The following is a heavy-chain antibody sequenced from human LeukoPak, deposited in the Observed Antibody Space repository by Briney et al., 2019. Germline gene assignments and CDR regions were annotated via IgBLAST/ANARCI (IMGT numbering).Heavy chain of an antibody. CDR3: ARGYYDSSGSALYYFDY. J-gene: IGHJ4*02. CDR1: GGSISSYY. V-gene: IGHV4-59*12. CDR2: IYYSGST. Sequence: SETLSLTCTVSGGSISSYYWSWIRQPPGKGLEWIGYIYYSGSTNYNPSLMSRVTISVDTSKNQFSLKLSSVTAADTAVYYCARGYYDSSGSALYYFDYWGQGTLVTVSS. D-gene: IGHD3-22*01.